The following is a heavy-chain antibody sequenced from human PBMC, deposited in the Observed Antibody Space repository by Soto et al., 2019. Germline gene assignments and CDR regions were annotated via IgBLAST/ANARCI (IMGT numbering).Heavy chain of an antibody. Sequence: QVQLVQSGAEVKEPGASVKVSCKASGYTLTSYGISWVRQAPGQGLEWMGWISTYNSDTKYAHKFQSRVTMTTDTATSTAYMELRSLRSDDTAVYYCAREYWSGGSCYGGDYWGQGTLVTVSS. CDR2: ISTYNSDT. D-gene: IGHD2-15*01. V-gene: IGHV1-18*01. CDR3: AREYWSGGSCYGGDY. CDR1: GYTLTSYG. J-gene: IGHJ4*02.